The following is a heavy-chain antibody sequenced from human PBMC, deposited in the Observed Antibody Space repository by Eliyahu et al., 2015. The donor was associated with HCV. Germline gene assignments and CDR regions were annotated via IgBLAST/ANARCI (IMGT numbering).Heavy chain of an antibody. V-gene: IGHV3-30*04. D-gene: IGHD5-18*01. CDR1: GFTFXXFP. Sequence: QVHLEESGGGVVQPGRSLRLSCAASGFTFXXFPMHWVRQPPGKGLQWVAVISXDGKSTYYADSVRGRFTISRDNSKNTMHLQVDRLRAEDTAVYYCATWIRDTAMTSFNAMDVWGHGTTVTVSS. J-gene: IGHJ6*02. CDR3: ATWIRDTAMTSFNAMDV. CDR2: ISXDGKST.